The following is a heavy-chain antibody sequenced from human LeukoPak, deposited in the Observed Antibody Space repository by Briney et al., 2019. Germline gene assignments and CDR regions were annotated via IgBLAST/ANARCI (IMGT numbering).Heavy chain of an antibody. CDR2: ISGSGSTI. D-gene: IGHD4-17*01. CDR1: GFTFSSYE. Sequence: GGSLRLSCAASGFTFSSYEMSWIRQAPGKGLEWVSYISGSGSTISYADSVKGRFTISRDNVKNSLYLQMNSLRAEDTAVYYCASSLRGGPIDFWGQGTLVTVSS. V-gene: IGHV3-48*03. CDR3: ASSLRGGPIDF. J-gene: IGHJ4*02.